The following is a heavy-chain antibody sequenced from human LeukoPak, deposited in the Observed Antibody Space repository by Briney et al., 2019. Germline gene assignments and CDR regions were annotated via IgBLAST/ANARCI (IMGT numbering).Heavy chain of an antibody. CDR1: DGSMSPYY. CDR3: ARGGYYYLDV. CDR2: IFYNGNT. V-gene: IGHV4-59*01. J-gene: IGHJ6*03. Sequence: PSETLSLTCTVSDGSMSPYYWSWIRQSPGKGLEWIAYIFYNGNTKYNPSLWSRVTISIDTSRNQFSLNLNSVTAADTAVYYCARGGYYYLDVWGKGTTVTASS.